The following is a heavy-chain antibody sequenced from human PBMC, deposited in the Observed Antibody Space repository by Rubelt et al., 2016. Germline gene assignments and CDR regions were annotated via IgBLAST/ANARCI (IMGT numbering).Heavy chain of an antibody. D-gene: IGHD5-18*01. CDR3: ARSKDTAMVTDADWYFDL. CDR1: GYTFTSYA. V-gene: IGHV1-3*01. J-gene: IGHJ2*01. Sequence: QVQLVQSGAEVKKPGASVKVSCKASGYTFTSYAMHWVRQAPGQRLEWMGWIKAGNGNTKYSQKFKGRVTLTRDTSASTAYMELSSLRSEDAAVYYCARSKDTAMVTDADWYFDLWGRGTLVTVSS. CDR2: IKAGNGNT.